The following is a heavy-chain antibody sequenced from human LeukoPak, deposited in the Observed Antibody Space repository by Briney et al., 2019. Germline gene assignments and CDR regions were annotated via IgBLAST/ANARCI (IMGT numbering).Heavy chain of an antibody. V-gene: IGHV3-64*01. CDR3: ARDLGLVTTL. J-gene: IGHJ4*02. CDR2: ISSNGGST. CDR1: GFTFSSYA. Sequence: GGSLRLSCAASGFTFSSYAMHWVRQAPGKGLEYVSAISSNGGSTYYANSVKGRFTISRDNSKNTLYLQMGSLRAEDTAVYYCARDLGLVTTLWGQGTLVTVSS. D-gene: IGHD4-11*01.